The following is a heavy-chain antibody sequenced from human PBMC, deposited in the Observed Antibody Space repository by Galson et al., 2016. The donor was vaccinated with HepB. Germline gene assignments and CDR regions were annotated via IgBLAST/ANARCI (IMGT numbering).Heavy chain of an antibody. CDR3: SRAGGLSGWSDP. D-gene: IGHD3-10*01. Sequence: TLSLTCAVSGASITSGGYSWSWIRQPPGEGLEWIGYIFQSGTTSYNPSLKSRLTISVDRSKNQFSLTLSSVTAAVTAVYYCSRAGGLSGWSDPWGQGTLVTVSS. V-gene: IGHV4-30-2*01. CDR1: GASITSGGYS. J-gene: IGHJ5*02. CDR2: IFQSGTT.